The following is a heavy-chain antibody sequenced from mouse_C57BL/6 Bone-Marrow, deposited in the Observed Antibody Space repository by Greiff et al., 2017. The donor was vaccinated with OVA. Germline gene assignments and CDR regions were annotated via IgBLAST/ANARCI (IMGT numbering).Heavy chain of an antibody. J-gene: IGHJ3*01. CDR2: ISDGGSYT. Sequence: EVQGVESGAGLVKPGGSLKLSCAASGFTFSSYAMSWVRQTPEKRLEWVATISDGGSYTYYPDNVKGRFTISRDNAKNNLYLQMSHLKSEDTAMYYSARDLCDGYLAYWGQGTLVTVSA. V-gene: IGHV5-4*01. D-gene: IGHD2-3*01. CDR3: ARDLCDGYLAY. CDR1: GFTFSSYA.